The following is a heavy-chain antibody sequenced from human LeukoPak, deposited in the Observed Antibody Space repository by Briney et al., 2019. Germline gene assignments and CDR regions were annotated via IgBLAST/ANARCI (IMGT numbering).Heavy chain of an antibody. Sequence: ASVKVSCKASGYTFTSYYMHWVRQAPGQGLEWMGIINPSGGSTSYAQKFQGRVTMTRDTSTSTVYKELSNLKSEDTAVYYCARGRFGESPLDYWGQGTLVTVSS. CDR1: GYTFTSYY. V-gene: IGHV1-46*01. CDR3: ARGRFGESPLDY. J-gene: IGHJ4*02. D-gene: IGHD3-10*01. CDR2: INPSGGST.